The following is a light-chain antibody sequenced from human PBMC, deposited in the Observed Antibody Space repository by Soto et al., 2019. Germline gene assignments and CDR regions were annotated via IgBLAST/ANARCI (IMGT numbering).Light chain of an antibody. Sequence: DIQLTQSPSSLSASVGDSVTISCRTSQRIGSDLNWYQLKPGKAPKLLIYGTFILQSGVPSRFSGSGSGTDFTLTISSLQPEDFATYYCQQSDTTPRTFGQGTKVEVK. V-gene: IGKV1-39*01. J-gene: IGKJ1*01. CDR2: GTF. CDR3: QQSDTTPRT. CDR1: QRIGSD.